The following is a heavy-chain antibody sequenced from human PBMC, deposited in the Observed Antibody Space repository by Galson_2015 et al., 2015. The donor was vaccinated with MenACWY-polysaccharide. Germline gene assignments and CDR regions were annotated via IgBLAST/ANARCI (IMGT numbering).Heavy chain of an antibody. CDR2: MNPNSGNT. D-gene: IGHD4-17*01. CDR3: ARSTRTTVTTTPLGY. Sequence: SVKVSCKASGYTFTSYDINWVRQATGQGLEWMGCMNPNSGNTGYAQKFQGRVTMTRNTYISTAYMELSSLRSEDTAVYYCARSTRTTVTTTPLGYWGQGTLVTVSS. CDR1: GYTFTSYD. V-gene: IGHV1-8*01. J-gene: IGHJ4*02.